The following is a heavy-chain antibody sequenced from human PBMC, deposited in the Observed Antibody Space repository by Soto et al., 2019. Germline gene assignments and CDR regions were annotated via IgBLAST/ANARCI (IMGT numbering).Heavy chain of an antibody. CDR3: ARGPTTVTRRYYYYYYMDV. CDR2: INHSGST. V-gene: IGHV4-34*01. CDR1: GGSFSGYD. J-gene: IGHJ6*03. D-gene: IGHD4-4*01. Sequence: SETLSLTCAVYGGSFSGYDWSWIRQPPGKGLEWIGEINHSGSTNYNPSLKSRVTISVDTSKNQFSLKLSSVTAADTAVYYCARGPTTVTRRYYYYYYMDVWGKGTTLTVSS.